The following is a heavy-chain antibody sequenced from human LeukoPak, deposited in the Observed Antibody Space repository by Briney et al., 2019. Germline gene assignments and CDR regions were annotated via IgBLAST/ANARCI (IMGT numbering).Heavy chain of an antibody. CDR1: GFTFSSYG. CDR3: AVATQQLVPYY. V-gene: IGHV3-33*01. D-gene: IGHD6-13*01. CDR2: IWYDGSNK. J-gene: IGHJ4*02. Sequence: GGSLRLSCAASGFTFSSYGMHWVRQAPGKGLEWVAVIWYDGSNKYYADSVKGRFIISRDNSKNTLYLQMNSLRAEDTAVYYCAVATQQLVPYYWGQGTLVTVSS.